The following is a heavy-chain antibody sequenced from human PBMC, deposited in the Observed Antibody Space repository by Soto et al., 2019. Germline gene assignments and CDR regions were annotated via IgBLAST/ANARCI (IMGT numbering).Heavy chain of an antibody. Sequence: SGTLSLTCTVSVGSISSYYWSWIRQPPGKGLEWIGYIYYSGSTNYNPSLKSRVTISVDTSKNQFSLKLSSVTAADTAVYYCARVKDTYYYYYYMDVWGKGTTVTVSS. V-gene: IGHV4-59*08. J-gene: IGHJ6*03. D-gene: IGHD5-18*01. CDR2: IYYSGST. CDR1: VGSISSYY. CDR3: ARVKDTYYYYYYMDV.